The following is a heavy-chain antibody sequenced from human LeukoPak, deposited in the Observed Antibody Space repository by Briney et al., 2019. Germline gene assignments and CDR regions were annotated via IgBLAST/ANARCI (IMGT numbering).Heavy chain of an antibody. CDR3: ASREYYYDSSGEFIFDY. CDR2: INHSGST. CDR1: GGSISSSSYY. D-gene: IGHD3-22*01. Sequence: SETLSLTCTVSGGSISSSSYYWGWIRQPPGKGLEWIGEINHSGSTNYNPSLKSRVTISVDTSKNQFSLKLSSVTAADTAVYYCASREYYYDSSGEFIFDYWGQGTLVTVSS. V-gene: IGHV4-39*07. J-gene: IGHJ4*02.